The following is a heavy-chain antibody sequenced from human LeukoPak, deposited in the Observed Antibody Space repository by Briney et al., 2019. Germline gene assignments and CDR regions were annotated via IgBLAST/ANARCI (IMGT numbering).Heavy chain of an antibody. J-gene: IGHJ4*02. D-gene: IGHD2-15*01. V-gene: IGHV3-23*01. Sequence: GSPGLSCAMSGFTFSNYAMSWVRQAPGKGLEWVSTIGGSGVSTYYADSVKGRFTTSRDNSKNTLYLQMNSLRAEDTAVYYCAKGLRYCSSGNCNSPVDYWGQGTLVTVSS. CDR2: IGGSGVST. CDR3: AKGLRYCSSGNCNSPVDY. CDR1: GFTFSNYA.